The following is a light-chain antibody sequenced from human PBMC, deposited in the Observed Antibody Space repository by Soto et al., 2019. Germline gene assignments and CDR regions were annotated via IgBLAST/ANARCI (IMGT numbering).Light chain of an antibody. Sequence: EIVLTQSPGPLSVSPGEIATLSCRASQSVSSTYLDWYQQKPGQAPSLLIYGASRRATGIPDRCSGSGSGTDFTLTVSRLEPEDFAVYYCQKYARSPTTFGGGTKVESK. V-gene: IGKV3-20*01. CDR2: GAS. J-gene: IGKJ4*01. CDR1: QSVSSTY. CDR3: QKYARSPTT.